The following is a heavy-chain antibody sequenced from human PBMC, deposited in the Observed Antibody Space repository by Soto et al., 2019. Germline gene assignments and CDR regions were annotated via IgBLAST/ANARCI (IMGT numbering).Heavy chain of an antibody. V-gene: IGHV1-69*05. CDR2: IIPIFGTA. CDR1: GGTFSSYA. J-gene: IGHJ3*02. CDR3: AREEPSHAFDI. Sequence: SVKVSCKASGGTFSSYAISWVRQAPGQGLEWMGGIIPIFGTANYAQKFQGRVTMTRDTSISTAYMELSRLRSDDTAVYYCAREEPSHAFDIWGQGTMVTVSS.